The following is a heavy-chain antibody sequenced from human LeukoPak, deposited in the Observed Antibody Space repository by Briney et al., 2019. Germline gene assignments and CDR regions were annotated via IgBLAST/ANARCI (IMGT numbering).Heavy chain of an antibody. Sequence: PSETLSLTCTVSGGSISSSSYYWGWTRQPPGKGLEWIGSIYYSGSTYYNPSLKSRVTISVDTSKNQFSLRLSSVTAADTAVYYCARGGGSYLYYFDYWGQGTLVTVSS. V-gene: IGHV4-39*01. CDR2: IYYSGST. CDR3: ARGGGSYLYYFDY. J-gene: IGHJ4*02. D-gene: IGHD1-26*01. CDR1: GGSISSSSYY.